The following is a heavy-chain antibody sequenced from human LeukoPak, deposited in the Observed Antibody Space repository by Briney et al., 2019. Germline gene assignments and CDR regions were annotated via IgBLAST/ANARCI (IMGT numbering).Heavy chain of an antibody. CDR1: GFTFDDYA. V-gene: IGHV3-9*01. J-gene: IGHJ3*02. Sequence: PGGSLRLSCAASGFTFDDYAMHWVRQAPGKGLEWVSGISWNSGSIGYADSVKGRFTISRDNAKNSLYLQMNSLRAEDTALYYCAREAVVAATDDAFDIWGQGTMVTVSS. D-gene: IGHD2-15*01. CDR3: AREAVVAATDDAFDI. CDR2: ISWNSGSI.